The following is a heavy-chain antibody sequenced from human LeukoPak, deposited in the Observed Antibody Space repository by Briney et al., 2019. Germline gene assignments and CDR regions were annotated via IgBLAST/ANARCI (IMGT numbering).Heavy chain of an antibody. D-gene: IGHD3-22*01. J-gene: IGHJ4*02. Sequence: GESLKISCQGSGYRFTSYWIGWVRQMPGKGLEWMGIIYPGDSDTRYSPSFQGQVTISADKSISTAYLQWSSLKASDTAMYYCARLNYYDSSGYYSETYYFDYWGQGTLVTVSS. CDR3: ARLNYYDSSGYYSETYYFDY. V-gene: IGHV5-51*01. CDR2: IYPGDSDT. CDR1: GYRFTSYW.